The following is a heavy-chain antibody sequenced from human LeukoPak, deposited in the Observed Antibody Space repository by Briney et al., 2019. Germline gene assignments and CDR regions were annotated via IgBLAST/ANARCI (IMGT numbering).Heavy chain of an antibody. J-gene: IGHJ4*02. CDR1: GFTFSSYS. Sequence: GGSLRLSCAASGFTFSSYSMNWVRQAPGKGLEWVSSISSSSSYIYYADSVKGRFTISRDSAKNSLYLQMNSLRAEDTAVYYCARGEGTAKGKLCYWGQGTLVTVSS. CDR3: ARGEGTAKGKLCY. CDR2: ISSSSSYI. V-gene: IGHV3-21*01. D-gene: IGHD3-10*01.